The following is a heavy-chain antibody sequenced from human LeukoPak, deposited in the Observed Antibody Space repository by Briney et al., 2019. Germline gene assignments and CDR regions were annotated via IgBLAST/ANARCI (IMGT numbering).Heavy chain of an antibody. CDR3: ARKGYDFWSGYYTGIGFWFDP. D-gene: IGHD3-3*01. V-gene: IGHV1-69*13. CDR2: IIPIFGTA. J-gene: IGHJ5*02. Sequence: SVKVSCKASGGTFSSYAISWVRQAPGQGLEWMGGIIPIFGTANYAQKFQGRVTITADESTGTAYMELSSLRSEDTAVYYCARKGYDFWSGYYTGIGFWFDPWGQGTLVTVSS. CDR1: GGTFSSYA.